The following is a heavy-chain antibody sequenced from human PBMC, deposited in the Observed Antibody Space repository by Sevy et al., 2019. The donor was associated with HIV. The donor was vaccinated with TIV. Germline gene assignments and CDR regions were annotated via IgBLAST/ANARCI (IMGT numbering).Heavy chain of an antibody. CDR3: ANGSPVSRSHYDFWSGYSYAEYFQH. CDR2: ISWNSGSI. V-gene: IGHV3-9*01. CDR1: GFTFDDYA. J-gene: IGHJ1*01. D-gene: IGHD3-3*01. Sequence: GGSLRLSCAASGFTFDDYAMHWVRQAPGKGLEWVSGISWNSGSIGYADSVKGRFTISRDNAKNSLYLQMNSLRAEDTALYYSANGSPVSRSHYDFWSGYSYAEYFQHWGQGTLVTVSS.